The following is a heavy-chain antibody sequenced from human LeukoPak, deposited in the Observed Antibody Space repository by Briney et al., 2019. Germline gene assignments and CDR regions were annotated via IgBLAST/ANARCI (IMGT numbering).Heavy chain of an antibody. D-gene: IGHD6-13*01. CDR2: INHSGST. V-gene: IGHV4-34*01. J-gene: IGHJ5*02. CDR3: ARRTNLYSSSWYRRNWFDP. Sequence: SETLSLTCAVYGGSFSGYYWSWIRQPPGKGLEWIGEINHSGSTNYNPSLKSRVTISVDTSKNQFSLKLSSVTAADTAVYYCARRTNLYSSSWYRRNWFDPWGQGTLVTVSS. CDR1: GGSFSGYY.